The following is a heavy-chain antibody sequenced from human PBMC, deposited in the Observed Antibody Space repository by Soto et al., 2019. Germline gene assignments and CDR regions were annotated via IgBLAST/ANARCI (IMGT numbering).Heavy chain of an antibody. D-gene: IGHD3-3*01. CDR1: GYLFTTYA. CDR3: ARGLTIFGWFDP. J-gene: IGHJ5*02. Sequence: QVQLVQSGAEVKKPGASVKVTCKASGYLFTTYAVHWVRQASGQGIEWMGWINGGNGHTKYSQKFQGRVTFTRDTSATTAYMELGSLRSEDTAIYYCARGLTIFGWFDPWGQGTLVTVSS. CDR2: INGGNGHT. V-gene: IGHV1-3*01.